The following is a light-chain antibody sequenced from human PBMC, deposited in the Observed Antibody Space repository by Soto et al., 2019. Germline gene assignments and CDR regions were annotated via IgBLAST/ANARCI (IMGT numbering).Light chain of an antibody. V-gene: IGKV4-1*01. CDR1: QSVLYSSNNKNY. Sequence: DIVMTQSPDSLAVSLGERATINCKSSQSVLYSSNNKNYLAWYQQKPGQPPKPLIYWASTRESGVPDRLSGSGSGTDFTLTISSLQAEDVAVYYCQQYYSTPWTFGQGTKVEIK. CDR3: QQYYSTPWT. CDR2: WAS. J-gene: IGKJ1*01.